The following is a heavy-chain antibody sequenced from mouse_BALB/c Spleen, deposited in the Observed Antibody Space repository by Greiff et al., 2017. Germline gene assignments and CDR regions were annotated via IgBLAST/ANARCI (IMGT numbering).Heavy chain of an antibody. J-gene: IGHJ2*01. D-gene: IGHD3-3*01. CDR3: ARGDVGENYFDY. CDR2: SRNKANDYTT. Sequence: EVQVVESGGGLVQPGGSLRLSCATSGFTFSDFYMEWVRQPPGKRLEWIAASRNKANDYTTEYSASVKGRFIVSRDTSQSILYLQMNALRAEDTAIYYCARGDVGENYFDYWGQGTTLTVSS. V-gene: IGHV7-1*02. CDR1: GFTFSDFY.